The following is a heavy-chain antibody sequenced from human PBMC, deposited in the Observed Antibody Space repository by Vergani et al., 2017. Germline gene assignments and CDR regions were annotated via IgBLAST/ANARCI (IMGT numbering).Heavy chain of an antibody. D-gene: IGHD3-10*01. Sequence: QLQLQESGPGLVKPSETLSLTCTVSGGSISSSSYYWGWIRQPPGKGLEWIGSIYYSGSTYYNPSLKSRVTISVDPSKNQFSLKLSSVTAADTAVYYCARLTNGSGRSGYWGQGTLVTVSS. V-gene: IGHV4-39*01. J-gene: IGHJ4*02. CDR2: IYYSGST. CDR3: ARLTNGSGRSGY. CDR1: GGSISSSSYY.